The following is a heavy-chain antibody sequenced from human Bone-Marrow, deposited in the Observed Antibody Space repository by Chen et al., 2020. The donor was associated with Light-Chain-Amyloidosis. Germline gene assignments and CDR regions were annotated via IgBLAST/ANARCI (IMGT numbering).Heavy chain of an antibody. CDR1: GFPFEDSA. CDR3: AKDVGPGTTRYFED. D-gene: IGHD1-7*01. V-gene: IGHV3-9*01. Sequence: EVQLVESGGGLVQPGRSLRLSCAASGFPFEDSAMHWVRQAPGKGLEWVAGISWNSYSIAYADSVKGRFTRCRENAKNSLFLQMNSLRAEDTALYYCAKDVGPGTTRYFEDWGQGTLVTVSS. J-gene: IGHJ4*02. CDR2: ISWNSYSI.